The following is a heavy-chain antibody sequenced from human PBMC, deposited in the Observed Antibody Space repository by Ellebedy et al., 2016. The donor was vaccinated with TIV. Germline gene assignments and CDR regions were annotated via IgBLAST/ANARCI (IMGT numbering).Heavy chain of an antibody. CDR3: AKDRGFGWFGESY. V-gene: IGHV3-23*01. J-gene: IGHJ4*02. CDR1: GFTFSSYA. Sequence: GESLKISCAASGFTFSSYAMSWVRQAPGKGLEWVSAISGSGGSTYYADSVKGRFTISRDNSKNTLYLQMNSLRAEDTAVYYCAKDRGFGWFGESYWGQGTLVTVSS. CDR2: ISGSGGST. D-gene: IGHD3-10*01.